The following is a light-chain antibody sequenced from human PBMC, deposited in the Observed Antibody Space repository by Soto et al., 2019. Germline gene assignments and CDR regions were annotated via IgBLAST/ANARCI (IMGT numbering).Light chain of an antibody. CDR3: QQTATAPFT. Sequence: DIELTQSPSSLSASVGDRVTIACRSSQNINIYLNWYQQKPGNAPKLLIFESSSLQSGVPSRFSGSGSRRDFTLTISSLQREDFATYFCQQTATAPFTFGPGTKVDLK. CDR2: ESS. J-gene: IGKJ3*01. CDR1: QNINIY. V-gene: IGKV1-39*01.